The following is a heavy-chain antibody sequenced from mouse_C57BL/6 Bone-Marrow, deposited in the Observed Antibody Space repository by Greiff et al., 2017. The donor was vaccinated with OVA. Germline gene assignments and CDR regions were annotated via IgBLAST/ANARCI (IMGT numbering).Heavy chain of an antibody. D-gene: IGHD3-2*01. CDR1: GFSLTSYG. Sequence: VKLMESGPGLVQPSQSLSITCTVSGFSLTSYGVHWVRQSPGKGLEWLGVIWSGGSTDYNAAFISRLSISKDNSKSQVFFKMNSLQADDTAIYYCARSPSRQLGYYFDYWGQGTTLTVSS. V-gene: IGHV2-2*01. J-gene: IGHJ2*01. CDR2: IWSGGST. CDR3: ARSPSRQLGYYFDY.